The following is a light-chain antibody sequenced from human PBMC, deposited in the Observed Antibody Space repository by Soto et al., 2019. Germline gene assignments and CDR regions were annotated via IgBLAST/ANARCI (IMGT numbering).Light chain of an antibody. J-gene: IGKJ1*01. CDR1: QSISTY. Sequence: DIQLTQSPSSLSASVGDRVTITCRASQSISTYLNWYQQKPGKAPKLLIYAASSLQSGVPSRFSGSGSGTDFTLTISSLQFEDFATYYCQQSYSTPWTFGQGTKVDIK. V-gene: IGKV1-39*01. CDR2: AAS. CDR3: QQSYSTPWT.